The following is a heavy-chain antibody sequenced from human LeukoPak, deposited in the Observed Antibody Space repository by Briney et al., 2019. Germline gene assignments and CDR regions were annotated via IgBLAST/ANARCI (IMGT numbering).Heavy chain of an antibody. CDR1: GFNYSSYT. V-gene: IGHV3-48*01. Sequence: GGSLRLSCAASGFNYSSYTLNWVRQAPGMGLEWLSYISASRDIIYYADSVKGRFTISRDNAKNSLYLQMNSLRAEDTAVYYCARDRSGEGATRWGQGTLVTVSS. CDR2: ISASRDII. J-gene: IGHJ4*02. D-gene: IGHD1-26*01. CDR3: ARDRSGEGATR.